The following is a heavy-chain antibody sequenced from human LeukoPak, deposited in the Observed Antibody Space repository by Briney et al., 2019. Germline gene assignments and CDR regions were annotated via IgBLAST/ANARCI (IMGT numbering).Heavy chain of an antibody. D-gene: IGHD3-22*01. V-gene: IGHV4-30-2*01. J-gene: IGHJ4*02. CDR1: GGSISSGGYS. Sequence: SETLSLTCAVSGGSISSGGYSWSWIRQPPGKGLEWIGYIYHSGSTYYNPSLKSRVTISVDRSKNQFSLKLSSVTAADTAVYYCARQTVSSGYYTLFDYWAREPWSPSPQ. CDR3: ARQTVSSGYYTLFDY. CDR2: IYHSGST.